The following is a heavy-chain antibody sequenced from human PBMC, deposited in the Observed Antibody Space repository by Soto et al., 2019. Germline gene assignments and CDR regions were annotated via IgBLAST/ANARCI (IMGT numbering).Heavy chain of an antibody. Sequence: PGGCLKISCEGSGYSFTNYWIGWVRQMPGKGPECMGVIFPDDSDTRSSPSFQGQVTIAADKSLNTAYLQWINLRASDTAMYYFARHLESCSGGTCYSKIAYWGQGALVTVSS. CDR2: IFPDDSDT. D-gene: IGHD2-15*01. V-gene: IGHV5-51*01. J-gene: IGHJ4*02. CDR3: ARHLESCSGGTCYSKIAY. CDR1: GYSFTNYW.